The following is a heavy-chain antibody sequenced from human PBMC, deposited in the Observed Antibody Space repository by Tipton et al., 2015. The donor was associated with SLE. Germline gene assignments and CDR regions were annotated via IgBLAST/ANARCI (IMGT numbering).Heavy chain of an antibody. D-gene: IGHD5-18*01. CDR2: ISAYNGNT. Sequence: SGPEVKKPGASVKVSCKASGCTFTSYGISWVRQAPGQGLEWMGWISAYNGNTNYAQKLQGRVTMTTDTSTSTAYMELRSLRSDDTAVYYCARPSGYTAMAPYYYYFDYWGQGTLVTVSS. CDR3: ARPSGYTAMAPYYYYFDY. CDR1: GCTFTSYG. V-gene: IGHV1-18*01. J-gene: IGHJ4*02.